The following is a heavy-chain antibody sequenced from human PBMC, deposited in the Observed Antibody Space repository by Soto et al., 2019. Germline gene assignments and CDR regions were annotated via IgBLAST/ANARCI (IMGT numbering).Heavy chain of an antibody. J-gene: IGHJ6*02. D-gene: IGHD6-19*01. CDR1: GFTFSSYA. Sequence: GGSLRLSCAASGFTFSSYAMHWVRQAPGKGLEWVAVISYDGSNKYYADSVKGRFTISRDNSKNTLYLQMNSLRAEDTAVYYCARDIPLAVAGIYYYYGMDVWGQGTTVTVSS. CDR2: ISYDGSNK. V-gene: IGHV3-30-3*01. CDR3: ARDIPLAVAGIYYYYGMDV.